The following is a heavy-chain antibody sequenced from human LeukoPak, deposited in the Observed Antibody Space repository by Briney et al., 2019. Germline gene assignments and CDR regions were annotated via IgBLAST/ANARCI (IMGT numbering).Heavy chain of an antibody. V-gene: IGHV4-31*03. Sequence: SETLSLTCTVSGGSISSGGYYWSWIRQHPGKGLEGIGYIYYSGSTYYNPSLKSRVTISVDTSKNQFSLKLSSVTAADTAVYYCARGDDYDILTGYSYWGQGTLVTVSS. CDR3: ARGDDYDILTGYSY. CDR1: GGSISSGGYY. J-gene: IGHJ4*02. D-gene: IGHD3-9*01. CDR2: IYYSGST.